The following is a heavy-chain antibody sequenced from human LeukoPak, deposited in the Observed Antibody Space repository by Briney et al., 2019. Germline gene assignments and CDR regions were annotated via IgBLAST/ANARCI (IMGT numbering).Heavy chain of an antibody. D-gene: IGHD6-19*01. CDR1: GGTFSSYD. Sequence: ASVNVSCKASGGTFSSYDINWVRQAPGQGLEWMGWMNPNSGNTGYAQKFQGRVTMTRNTSISTAYMELSSLRSEDTAVYYCARRSTLYSSGWFYFDYWGQGTLVTVSS. V-gene: IGHV1-8*01. CDR3: ARRSTLYSSGWFYFDY. CDR2: MNPNSGNT. J-gene: IGHJ4*02.